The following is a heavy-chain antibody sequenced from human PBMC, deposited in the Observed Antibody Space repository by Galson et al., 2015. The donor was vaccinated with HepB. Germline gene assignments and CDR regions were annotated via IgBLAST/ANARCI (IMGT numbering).Heavy chain of an antibody. CDR2: IWYDGSNK. CDR3: ARGDAMVRGVTGALDP. D-gene: IGHD3-10*01. V-gene: IGHV3-33*08. Sequence: SLRLSCAASGFTFSSYGMHWVRRAPGKGLEWVAVIWYDGSNKYYAGSVKGRFTISRDNSKNTLYLQMNSLRAEDTAVYYCARGDAMVRGVTGALDPWGQGTLVTVSS. J-gene: IGHJ5*02. CDR1: GFTFSSYG.